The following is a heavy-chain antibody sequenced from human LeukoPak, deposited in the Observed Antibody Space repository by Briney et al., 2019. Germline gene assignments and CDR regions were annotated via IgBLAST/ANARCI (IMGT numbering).Heavy chain of an antibody. Sequence: GAVTVSCKASGYTFTSYGISWVRPAPGQGLGWRGWISAYNGNTNYAQKLQGRVTMPTDTSTSTAYMELRSLRSDDTAVYYCAYCRGGSCYSRAFAYWGQGTLVTVSS. D-gene: IGHD2-15*01. CDR3: AYCRGGSCYSRAFAY. J-gene: IGHJ4*02. V-gene: IGHV1-18*01. CDR1: GYTFTSYG. CDR2: ISAYNGNT.